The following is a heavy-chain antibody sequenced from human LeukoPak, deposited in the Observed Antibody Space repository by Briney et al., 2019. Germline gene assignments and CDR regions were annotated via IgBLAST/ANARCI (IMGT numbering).Heavy chain of an antibody. Sequence: GGSLRLSCVASGFTFSSYSMNWVRQAPGKGLEWVSSISYTGTYIYYADSVKGRFTVSRDNAQNSVYLQMNSLRVEDTAIYYCVRDRGTYRPIDYWGQGTLVTVSS. V-gene: IGHV3-21*04. J-gene: IGHJ4*02. CDR1: GFTFSSYS. CDR3: VRDRGTYRPIDY. CDR2: ISYTGTYI. D-gene: IGHD1-26*01.